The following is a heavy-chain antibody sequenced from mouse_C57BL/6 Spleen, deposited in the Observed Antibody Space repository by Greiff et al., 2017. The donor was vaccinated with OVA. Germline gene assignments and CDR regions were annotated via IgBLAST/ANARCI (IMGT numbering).Heavy chain of an antibody. D-gene: IGHD3-1*01. CDR3: ARAPRAMDY. J-gene: IGHJ4*01. V-gene: IGHV5-4*03. CDR1: GFTFSSYA. CDR2: ISDGGSYT. Sequence: DVKLVESGGGLVKPGGSLKLSCAASGFTFSSYAMSWVRQTPEKRLEWVATISDGGSYTYYPDNVKGRFTISRDNAKNNLYLQMSHLKSEDTAMYYCARAPRAMDYWGQGTSVTVSS.